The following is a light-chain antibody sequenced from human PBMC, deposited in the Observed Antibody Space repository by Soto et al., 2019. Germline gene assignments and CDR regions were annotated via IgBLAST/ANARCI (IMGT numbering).Light chain of an antibody. J-gene: IGLJ2*01. CDR1: SSDVGGYNY. CDR3: SSYAGIHNVVL. Sequence: QSALTQPPSASGSPGQSVTISCTGTSSDVGGYNYVSWYQQHPGKAPKLMIYEVSKRPSGVPDRFSGSKSGNTASLTVSGLQAEDEADYYCSSYAGIHNVVLFGGGTKVTVL. V-gene: IGLV2-8*01. CDR2: EVS.